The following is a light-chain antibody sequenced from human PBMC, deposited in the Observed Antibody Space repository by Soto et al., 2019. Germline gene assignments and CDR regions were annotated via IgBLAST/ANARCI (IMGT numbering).Light chain of an antibody. J-gene: IGKJ1*01. V-gene: IGKV1-39*01. CDR2: AAS. Sequence: DVQMTQSPSSLSASLGDRVTISCRASQSISTYLNWYQQKPGEAPKLLIYAASSLQSGVPSRFSGSGSGTDFTLTITSLQPEDFASYFCQQSYNTPRTFGQGTKV. CDR3: QQSYNTPRT. CDR1: QSISTY.